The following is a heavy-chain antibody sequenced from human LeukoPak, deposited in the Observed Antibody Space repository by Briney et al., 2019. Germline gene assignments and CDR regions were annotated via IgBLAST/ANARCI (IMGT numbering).Heavy chain of an antibody. V-gene: IGHV3-48*03. J-gene: IGHJ6*03. CDR2: ISSSGSTI. CDR1: EFMFSDYE. Sequence: PGGSLRLSCTDFEFMFSDYEMNWVRQAPGKGLEWVSYISSSGSTIYYADSVKGRFTISRDNSKNTLYLQMNSLRAEDTAVYYCARGRLGIAAAGKDYYYYMDVWGKGTTVTISS. D-gene: IGHD6-13*01. CDR3: ARGRLGIAAAGKDYYYYMDV.